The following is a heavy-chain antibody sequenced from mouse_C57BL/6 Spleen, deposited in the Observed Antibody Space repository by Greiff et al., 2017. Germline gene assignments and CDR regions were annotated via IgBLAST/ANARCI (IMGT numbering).Heavy chain of an antibody. CDR1: GYSFTGYY. J-gene: IGHJ2*01. Sequence: VQLQQSGPELVKPGASVKISCKASGYSFTGYYMNWVKQSPEKSLEWIGEINPSTGGTTYNQKFKAKATLTVDKSSSTAYMQLKSLTSEDSAVYFCARYYSNYPDYWGQGTTLTVSS. CDR3: ARYYSNYPDY. D-gene: IGHD2-5*01. CDR2: INPSTGGT. V-gene: IGHV1-42*01.